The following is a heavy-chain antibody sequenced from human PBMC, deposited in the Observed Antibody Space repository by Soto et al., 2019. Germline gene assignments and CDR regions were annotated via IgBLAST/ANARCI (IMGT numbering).Heavy chain of an antibody. V-gene: IGHV3-23*01. Sequence: GGSLRLSCAASGFTFSSYAMSWVRQAPGKGLEWVSAISGSGGSTYYADSVKGRFTISRDNSKNTLYLQMNSLRAEDTAVYYCAKDFAFRGVIFYYYYGMDIWGQGTTVTVSS. J-gene: IGHJ6*02. D-gene: IGHD3-16*02. CDR3: AKDFAFRGVIFYYYYGMDI. CDR2: ISGSGGST. CDR1: GFTFSSYA.